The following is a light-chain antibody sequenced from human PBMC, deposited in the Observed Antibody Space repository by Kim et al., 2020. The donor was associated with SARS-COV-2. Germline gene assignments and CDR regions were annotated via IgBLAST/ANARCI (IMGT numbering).Light chain of an antibody. CDR1: QNVGSS. CDR2: DAS. V-gene: IGKV3-15*01. Sequence: VSPGERAPLSCRASQNVGSSLAWYQQKPGQAPRVLIYDASTRATVIPARFSGSGSGTEFTLTISSLQSEDFAVYYCHQYNNWPLYSFGQGTKLEI. CDR3: HQYNNWPLYS. J-gene: IGKJ2*03.